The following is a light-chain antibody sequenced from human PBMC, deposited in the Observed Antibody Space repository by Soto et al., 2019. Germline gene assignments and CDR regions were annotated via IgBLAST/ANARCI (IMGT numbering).Light chain of an antibody. CDR1: SSDVGGYNY. V-gene: IGLV2-14*01. CDR2: DVS. Sequence: QSALTQPASVSGSPGQSITISCTGTSSDVGGYNYVSWYQQHPGKAPKLMIFDVSDRPSGVSDRFSGSKSGNTASLTISGLQAEDEADYYCSSYARSSPVVFGGGTKLTGL. CDR3: SSYARSSPVV. J-gene: IGLJ2*01.